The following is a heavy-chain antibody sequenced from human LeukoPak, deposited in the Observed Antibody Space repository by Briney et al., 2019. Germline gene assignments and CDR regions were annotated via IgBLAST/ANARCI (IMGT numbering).Heavy chain of an antibody. CDR1: GFIFSSYD. V-gene: IGHV3-30*03. CDR3: GRGSVGFGELNY. CDR2: ISNDGNNK. D-gene: IGHD3-10*01. J-gene: IGHJ4*02. Sequence: PGGSLRLSCAASGFIFSSYDMYWVRQAPGKGLEWVAVISNDGNNKQYADSVKGRFTISRDNSKNTLYLQMNSLRIEDTAVYYCGRGSVGFGELNYWGQGTLVTVSS.